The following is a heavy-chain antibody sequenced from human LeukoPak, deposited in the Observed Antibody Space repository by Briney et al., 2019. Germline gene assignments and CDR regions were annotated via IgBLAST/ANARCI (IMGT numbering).Heavy chain of an antibody. Sequence: GGSLRLSCAASGFTFSSYAMSWVRQAPGKGLEGVSAISGSGGSTYYADSVKGRFTISRDNSKNTLYLQMNSLRAEDTAVYYCAKDKDYGDYPPYYFDYWGQGTLVTVSS. D-gene: IGHD4-17*01. CDR3: AKDKDYGDYPPYYFDY. V-gene: IGHV3-23*01. CDR2: ISGSGGST. CDR1: GFTFSSYA. J-gene: IGHJ4*02.